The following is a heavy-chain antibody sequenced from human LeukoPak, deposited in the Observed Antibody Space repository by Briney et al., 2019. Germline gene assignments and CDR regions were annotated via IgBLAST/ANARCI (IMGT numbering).Heavy chain of an antibody. CDR1: GFTFSSYG. D-gene: IGHD6-19*01. V-gene: IGHV3-33*01. Sequence: LPGGSLRLSCAASGFTFSSYGMHWVRQAPGKGLEWVAVIWYDGSNKYYADSVKGRFTISRDNSKNTLYLQMNSLRAEDTAVYYCARDQVALAVAGDLIDYWGQGTLVTVSS. CDR2: IWYDGSNK. CDR3: ARDQVALAVAGDLIDY. J-gene: IGHJ4*02.